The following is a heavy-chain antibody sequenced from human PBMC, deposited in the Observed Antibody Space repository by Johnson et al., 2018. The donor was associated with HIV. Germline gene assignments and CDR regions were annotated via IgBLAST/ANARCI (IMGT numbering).Heavy chain of an antibody. Sequence: EVQLVESGGGLVQPGGSLRLSCAASGFTFSSYWMSWVRQAPGKGLEWVANIKQDGSEKYYVDSVKGRFTISRDNAKNSLYLQMNSLRAEDTAVYYCAREEEIAVAGGSAFDIWGQGTMVTVSS. D-gene: IGHD6-19*01. CDR2: IKQDGSEK. CDR1: GFTFSSYW. CDR3: AREEEIAVAGGSAFDI. J-gene: IGHJ3*02. V-gene: IGHV3-7*01.